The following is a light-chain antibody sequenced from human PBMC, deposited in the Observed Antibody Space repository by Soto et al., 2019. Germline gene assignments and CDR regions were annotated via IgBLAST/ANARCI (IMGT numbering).Light chain of an antibody. V-gene: IGKV1-9*01. CDR3: QQLNSYPWT. CDR1: QGISSY. Sequence: DIQLTQSPSFLSASLGDRFTITCRASQGISSYLAWYQQKPGKAPKLLIYAASTLQSGVPSRFSGSGSGTEFTLTISSLQPEDFATYYCQQLNSYPWTFGQGTKVDIK. CDR2: AAS. J-gene: IGKJ1*01.